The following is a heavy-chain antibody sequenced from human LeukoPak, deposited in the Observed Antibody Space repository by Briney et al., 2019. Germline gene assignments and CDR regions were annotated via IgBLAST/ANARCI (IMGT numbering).Heavy chain of an antibody. J-gene: IGHJ3*02. CDR2: IKSTSTII. V-gene: IGHV3-48*04. Sequence: PGGSLRLSCVASGFTFSGFNMNWVRQAPGTGLEWVSYIKSTSTIIYCADSVKGRFTISRDNAKNSLYLQMNSLRVEDTAVYYCARGRGTEDYTQHSFDIWGQGTVVTVSS. CDR3: ARGRGTEDYTQHSFDI. CDR1: GFTFSGFN. D-gene: IGHD4-11*01.